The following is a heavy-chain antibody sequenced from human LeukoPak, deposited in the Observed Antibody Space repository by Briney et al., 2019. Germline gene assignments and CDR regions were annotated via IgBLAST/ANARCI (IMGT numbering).Heavy chain of an antibody. V-gene: IGHV3-30*04. D-gene: IGHD6-19*01. J-gene: IGHJ4*02. CDR2: ISYDGSNK. CDR1: GFTFSSYA. Sequence: PGGSLRLSCAASGFTFSSYAMHWVRQAPGKGLEWVAVISYDGSNKYYADSVKGRFTISRDNSKSTLYLQMNSLRAEDTAVYYCARAGIAVAGKSRDWGQGTLVTVSS. CDR3: ARAGIAVAGKSRD.